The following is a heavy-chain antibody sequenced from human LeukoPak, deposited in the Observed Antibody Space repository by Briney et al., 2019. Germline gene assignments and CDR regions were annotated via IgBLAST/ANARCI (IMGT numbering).Heavy chain of an antibody. CDR3: ASLEMATISYFDY. D-gene: IGHD5-24*01. Sequence: SVRVSCKASGGTFSSYAISWVRQAPGQGLEWMGGIIPIFGTANYAQKFQGRVTITTDESTSTAYMELSSLRSEDTAVYYCASLEMATISYFDYWGQGTLVTVSS. CDR2: IIPIFGTA. J-gene: IGHJ4*02. V-gene: IGHV1-69*05. CDR1: GGTFSSYA.